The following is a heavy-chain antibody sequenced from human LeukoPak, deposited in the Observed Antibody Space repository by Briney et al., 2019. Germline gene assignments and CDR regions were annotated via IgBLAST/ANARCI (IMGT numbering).Heavy chain of an antibody. CDR1: GFTFSSYS. Sequence: GGSLRLSCAASGFTFSSYSMNWVRQAPGKGLEWVSYISSSSSTIYYADSVKGRFTISRDNSKNTLYLQMNSLRAEDTAVYYCAKGLTIFGVAPRRKSYNWFDPWGQGTLVTVSS. J-gene: IGHJ5*02. D-gene: IGHD3-3*01. CDR2: ISSSSSTI. V-gene: IGHV3-48*01. CDR3: AKGLTIFGVAPRRKSYNWFDP.